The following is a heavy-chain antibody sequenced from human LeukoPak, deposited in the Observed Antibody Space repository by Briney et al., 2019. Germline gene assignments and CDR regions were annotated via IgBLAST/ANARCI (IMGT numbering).Heavy chain of an antibody. CDR3: AKESGRSYSSGWENWFDP. D-gene: IGHD6-19*01. CDR1: GFTFSSYA. CDR2: ISGSGGST. J-gene: IGHJ5*02. V-gene: IGHV3-23*01. Sequence: PGGSLRLSCAASGFTFSSYAMSWVRQAPGKGLEWVSAISGSGGSTYYADSVKGRFTISRDNSKNTLYLQMNSLRAEDTAVCYCAKESGRSYSSGWENWFDPWGQGTLVTVSS.